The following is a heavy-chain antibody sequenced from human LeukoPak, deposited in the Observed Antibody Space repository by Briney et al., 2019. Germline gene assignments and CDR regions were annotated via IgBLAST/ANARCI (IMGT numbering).Heavy chain of an antibody. J-gene: IGHJ3*02. D-gene: IGHD2-15*01. CDR1: GFTFSSYA. Sequence: PGGSLRLSCAASGFTFSSYAMSWVRQAPGKGLEWVSAISGSGGSTYYADSVKGRFTISRDNSKNTLYLQINSLRAEDTAVYYCAKGYCSGGSCYYAAFDIWGQGTMVTVSS. CDR2: ISGSGGST. V-gene: IGHV3-23*01. CDR3: AKGYCSGGSCYYAAFDI.